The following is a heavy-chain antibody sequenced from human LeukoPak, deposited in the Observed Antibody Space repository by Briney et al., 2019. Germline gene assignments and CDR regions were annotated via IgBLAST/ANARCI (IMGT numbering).Heavy chain of an antibody. CDR2: ISGSGGST. CDR3: ARPDTYYYDSSGYPLDAFDI. CDR1: GFTFSSYA. J-gene: IGHJ3*02. V-gene: IGHV3-23*01. D-gene: IGHD3-22*01. Sequence: PGGSLRLSCAASGFTFSSYAMSWVRQAPGKGLEWVSAISGSGGSTYYADSVKGRFTISRDNSKNTLYLQMNSLRAEDTAVYYCARPDTYYYDSSGYPLDAFDIWGQGTMVTVSS.